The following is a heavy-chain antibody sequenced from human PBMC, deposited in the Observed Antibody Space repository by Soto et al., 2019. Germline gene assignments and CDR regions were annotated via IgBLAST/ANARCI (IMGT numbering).Heavy chain of an antibody. CDR2: IRSRANNFAT. J-gene: IGHJ6*02. CDR1: GFIFSGSA. V-gene: IGHV3-73*01. Sequence: VGSLRLSCAASGFIFSGSAIHWVRQASVKVLEWVGRIRSRANNFATSSASSVKGRFTFSRDDSKNTAYLQMNTLKPEDTAVYYCARGQGAAIGDYYYHGMDVWGQGTTLTVSS. CDR3: ARGQGAAIGDYYYHGMDV. D-gene: IGHD2-2*02.